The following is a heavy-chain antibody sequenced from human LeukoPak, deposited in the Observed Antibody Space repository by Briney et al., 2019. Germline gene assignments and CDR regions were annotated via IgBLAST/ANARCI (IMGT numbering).Heavy chain of an antibody. CDR2: IRYDGSNK. J-gene: IGHJ4*02. V-gene: IGHV3-30*02. D-gene: IGHD6-13*01. CDR3: AKEEAAAGVSDY. Sequence: QTGGSLRLSCAASGFTFSNAWMSWVRQAPGKGLEWVAFIRYDGSNKYYADSVKGRFTISRDNSKNTLYLQMNSLRAEDTAVYYCAKEEAAAGVSDYWGQGTLVTVSS. CDR1: GFTFSNAW.